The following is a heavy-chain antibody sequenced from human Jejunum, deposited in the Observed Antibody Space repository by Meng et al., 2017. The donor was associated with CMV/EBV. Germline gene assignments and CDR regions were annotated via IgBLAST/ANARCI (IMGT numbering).Heavy chain of an antibody. Sequence: QLQLQESGPGLVKPSQTLSLTCTVSGDSIRGGNYYWSWIRQPAGKGLEWVGRFYTRGSTHYNAALKGRVTVSVDTSKNQFSLQLTSVTDADTAVYYCARNEDGYFDYWGQGILVTVSS. V-gene: IGHV4-61*02. CDR1: GDSIRGGNYY. D-gene: IGHD1-1*01. CDR2: FYTRGST. J-gene: IGHJ4*02. CDR3: ARNEDGYFDY.